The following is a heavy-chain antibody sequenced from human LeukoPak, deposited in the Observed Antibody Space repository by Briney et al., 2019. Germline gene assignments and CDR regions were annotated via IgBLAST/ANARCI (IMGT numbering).Heavy chain of an antibody. CDR1: GFNFGTYW. CDR2: IRQDGSVK. V-gene: IGHV3-7*01. D-gene: IGHD3-22*01. J-gene: IGHJ4*02. CDR3: ASSHDSSGND. Sequence: PGGSLRLSCAASGFNFGTYWMSWVRQAPGKGLEWLANIRQDGSVKFYVDSVKDRFTISRDNAKSSLYLQMNSLRVEDTAVYYCASSHDSSGNDWGQGTLVTVSS.